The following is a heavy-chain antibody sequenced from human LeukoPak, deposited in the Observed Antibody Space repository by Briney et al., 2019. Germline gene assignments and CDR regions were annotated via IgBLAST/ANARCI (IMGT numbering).Heavy chain of an antibody. V-gene: IGHV3-11*01. CDR2: ISSSGSTI. Sequence: GSLRLSCAASGFTFSDYYMSWIRQAPGKGLEWVSYISSSGSTIYYADSVKGRFTISRDNAKNSMYLKMNSLRAEDTAVYYCARRSPDDSEYYYDSSGSPPNAFDIWGQGTMVTVSS. CDR1: GFTFSDYY. J-gene: IGHJ3*02. CDR3: ARRSPDDSEYYYDSSGSPPNAFDI. D-gene: IGHD3-22*01.